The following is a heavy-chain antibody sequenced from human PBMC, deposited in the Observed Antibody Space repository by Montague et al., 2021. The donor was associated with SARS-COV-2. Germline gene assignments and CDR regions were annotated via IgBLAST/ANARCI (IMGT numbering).Heavy chain of an antibody. CDR1: GGSISSYY. V-gene: IGHV4-59*01. J-gene: IGHJ6*02. CDR3: ARDGHMAARAAGYYGMDV. CDR2: IYHSGST. D-gene: IGHD6-6*01. Sequence: SETLSLTCTVSGGSISSYYWSWIRQPPGKGLEWIGYIYHSGSTNYNPSLKSRVTISVDTSKNQFSLKLSSVTAADTAVYYCARDGHMAARAAGYYGMDVWGQGTTVTVSS.